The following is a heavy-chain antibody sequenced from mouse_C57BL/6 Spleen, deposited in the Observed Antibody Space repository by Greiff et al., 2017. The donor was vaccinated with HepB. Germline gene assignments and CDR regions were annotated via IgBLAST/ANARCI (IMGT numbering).Heavy chain of an antibody. Sequence: QVQLQQPGTELGKPGASVKLTCKASGFTFTSYWLHWVKPRPGQGLEWIGNINPSNGCTNYNEKFKSKATLTVDKSSSTAYMQLSSLTSEDSAVYYCARDDYDPYYFDYWGQGTTLTVSS. D-gene: IGHD2-4*01. CDR2: INPSNGCT. CDR3: ARDDYDPYYFDY. CDR1: GFTFTSYW. V-gene: IGHV1-53*01. J-gene: IGHJ2*01.